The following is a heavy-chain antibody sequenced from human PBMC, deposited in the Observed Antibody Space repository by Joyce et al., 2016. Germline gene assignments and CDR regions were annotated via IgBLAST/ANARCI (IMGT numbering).Heavy chain of an antibody. J-gene: IGHJ5*02. CDR3: ARQWLPNYFDP. V-gene: IGHV4-31*01. CDR2: IYYSGNT. CDR1: NGSIISGDHH. D-gene: IGHD6-19*01. Sequence: QVQLQESGPGLVKSSQTLSLTCTVSNGSIISGDHHWSWIRQHPGKGLEWIGYIYYSGNTYYNPSLKSHVTISVDTSKNQFSLKLTSVTAADTAVYYCARQWLPNYFDPWGQGTLVTVSS.